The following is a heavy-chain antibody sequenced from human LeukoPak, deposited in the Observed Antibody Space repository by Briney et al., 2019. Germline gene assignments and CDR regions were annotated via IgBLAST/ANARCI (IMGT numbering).Heavy chain of an antibody. J-gene: IGHJ5*02. CDR1: GYTFTSYG. CDR2: ISAYNGNT. Sequence: ASVKVSCKASGYTFTSYGISWVRQAPGQGLEWMGWISAYNGNTNYAQKLQGRVTMTTDTSTSTAYMELRSLRSDDTAVYYCARVGGPVSLYCSGGSCYSGKKDGWLDPWGQGTLVTVSS. D-gene: IGHD2-15*01. CDR3: ARVGGPVSLYCSGGSCYSGKKDGWLDP. V-gene: IGHV1-18*01.